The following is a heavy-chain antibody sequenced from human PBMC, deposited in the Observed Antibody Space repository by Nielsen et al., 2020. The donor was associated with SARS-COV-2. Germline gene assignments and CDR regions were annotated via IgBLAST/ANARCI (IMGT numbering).Heavy chain of an antibody. CDR3: SRGSGTYFTDFDN. CDR2: ISYDGSNK. J-gene: IGHJ4*02. V-gene: IGHV3-30*04. Sequence: GESLKISCAASGFTFSSYAMHWVRQAPGKGLEWVAVISYDGSNKYYADSVKGRFTISRDNSKNTLYLQMNSLTAADTAVYYCSRGSGTYFTDFDNWGQGTLVTVSS. CDR1: GFTFSSYA. D-gene: IGHD3-16*01.